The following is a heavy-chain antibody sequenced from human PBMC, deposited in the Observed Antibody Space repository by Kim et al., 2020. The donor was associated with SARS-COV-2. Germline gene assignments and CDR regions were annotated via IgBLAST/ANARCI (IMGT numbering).Heavy chain of an antibody. CDR3: ARQMGITMIVVVISTHFDY. Sequence: KRRLTISVDTSKNQFSLKLSSVTAADTAVYYCARQMGITMIVVVISTHFDYWGQGTLVTVSS. D-gene: IGHD3-22*01. V-gene: IGHV4-39*01. J-gene: IGHJ4*02.